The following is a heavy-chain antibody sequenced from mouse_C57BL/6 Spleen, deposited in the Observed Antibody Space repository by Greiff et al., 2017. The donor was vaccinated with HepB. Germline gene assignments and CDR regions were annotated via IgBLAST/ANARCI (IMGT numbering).Heavy chain of an antibody. J-gene: IGHJ2*01. CDR1: GYTFTDYY. D-gene: IGHD2-4*01. CDR3: ARGDYDYDGVYYFDY. CDR2: INPNNGGT. V-gene: IGHV1-26*01. Sequence: VQLQQSGPELVKPGASVKISCKASGYTFTDYYMNWVKQSHGKSLEWIGDINPNNGGTSYNQKFKGKATLTVDKSSSTAYMELRSLTSEDSAVYYGARGDYDYDGVYYFDYWGQGTTLTVSS.